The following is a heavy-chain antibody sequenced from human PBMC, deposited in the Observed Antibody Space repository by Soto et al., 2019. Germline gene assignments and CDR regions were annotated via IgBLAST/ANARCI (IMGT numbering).Heavy chain of an antibody. D-gene: IGHD2-2*01. CDR3: ARSEREVYCSSTSCLNYNWFDP. Sequence: GGSLRLSCAASGFTFSDYYMSWIRQAPGKGLEWVSYISSSSSYTNYADSVKGRFTISRDNAKNSLYLQMNSLRAEDTAVYYCARSEREVYCSSTSCLNYNWFDPWGQGTLVTVSS. V-gene: IGHV3-11*06. J-gene: IGHJ5*02. CDR1: GFTFSDYY. CDR2: ISSSSSYT.